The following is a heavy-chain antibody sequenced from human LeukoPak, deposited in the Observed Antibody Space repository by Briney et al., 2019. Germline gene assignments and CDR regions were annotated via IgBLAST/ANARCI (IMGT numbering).Heavy chain of an antibody. CDR1: GGPFSGYY. Sequence: SETLSLTCAVYGGPFSGYYWSWILQPPGKGLKWIGEINHSGSTNYNPSLKSRVTISVDTSKNQFSLKLSSVTAADTAVYYCASSGYSYGPTAFDIWGQGTMVTVSS. D-gene: IGHD5-18*01. CDR2: INHSGST. CDR3: ASSGYSYGPTAFDI. J-gene: IGHJ3*02. V-gene: IGHV4-34*01.